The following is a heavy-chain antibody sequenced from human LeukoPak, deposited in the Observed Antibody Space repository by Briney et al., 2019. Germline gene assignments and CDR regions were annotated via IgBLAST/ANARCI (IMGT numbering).Heavy chain of an antibody. Sequence: ASVKVSCKASGGTFSSFTISWVRQAPGQGLEWMGWISAYNGNTNYAQKLQGRVTTTTDTSTSTAYMELRSLRSDDTAVYYCARSPYDFWSGYIDDPWGQGTLVTVSS. CDR1: GGTFSSFT. CDR2: ISAYNGNT. D-gene: IGHD3-3*01. CDR3: ARSPYDFWSGYIDDP. V-gene: IGHV1-18*01. J-gene: IGHJ5*02.